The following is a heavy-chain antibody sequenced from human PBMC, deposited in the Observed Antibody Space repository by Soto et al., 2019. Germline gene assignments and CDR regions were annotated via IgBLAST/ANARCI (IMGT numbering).Heavy chain of an antibody. CDR2: IYSGGST. D-gene: IGHD6-13*01. Sequence: GGSLRLSCAASGFTVSSNYMSWVRQAPGKGLEWVSVIYSGGSTYYADSVKGRFTISRDNSKNTLYLQMNSLRAEDTAVYYCAKIPIAAAGSFDYWGQGTLVTAPQ. CDR3: AKIPIAAAGSFDY. V-gene: IGHV3-66*01. J-gene: IGHJ4*02. CDR1: GFTVSSNY.